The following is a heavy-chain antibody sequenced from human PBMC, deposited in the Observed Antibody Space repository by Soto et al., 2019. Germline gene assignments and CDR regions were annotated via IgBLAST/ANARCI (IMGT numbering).Heavy chain of an antibody. CDR2: ISYDGNNK. J-gene: IGHJ6*03. Sequence: GGSLRLSCAASGFTFSIYAIHWVRQAPGKGLECVAVISYDGNNKYYTDSVKGRFTISRDNSKNTMFLQMSSLRAEDMALYYCARRGYGSRWPNVYMDVWGKGTTVTVS. V-gene: IGHV3-30*03. D-gene: IGHD6-13*01. CDR3: ARRGYGSRWPNVYMDV. CDR1: GFTFSIYA.